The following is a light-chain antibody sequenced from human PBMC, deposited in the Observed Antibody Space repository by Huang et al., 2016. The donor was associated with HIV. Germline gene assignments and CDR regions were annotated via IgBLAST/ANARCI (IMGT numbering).Light chain of an antibody. Sequence: EIVLTQYPATLSLSPGERATLSCRASQSVSSYLAWYQQKPGQAPRLLIYDTSTRATGIPGRFSGSGSGTDFTLTISSLEPEDFAVYYCQHRNNWPFTFGPGTKVDIK. J-gene: IGKJ3*01. V-gene: IGKV3-11*01. CDR3: QHRNNWPFT. CDR1: QSVSSY. CDR2: DTS.